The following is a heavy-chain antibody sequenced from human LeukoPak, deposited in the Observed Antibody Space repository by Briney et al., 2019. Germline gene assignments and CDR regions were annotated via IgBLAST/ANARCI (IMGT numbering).Heavy chain of an antibody. CDR2: ISRTCNSI. D-gene: IGHD6-13*01. V-gene: IGHV3-48*03. Sequence: GGSLRLSCAASGFTLSSYEMNWVRLAPGKGLEWISYISRTCNSIYYADSVKGRFTISRDSAKNPLYLQMNSLRAEDTAVYYCARGPYSSNWYVDYWGQGTLVTVAS. J-gene: IGHJ4*02. CDR3: ARGPYSSNWYVDY. CDR1: GFTLSSYE.